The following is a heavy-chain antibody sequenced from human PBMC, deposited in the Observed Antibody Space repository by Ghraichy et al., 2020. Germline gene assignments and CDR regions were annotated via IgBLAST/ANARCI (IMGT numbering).Heavy chain of an antibody. CDR3: ANYLLFCSGGSCYEDY. CDR2: ISGSGGST. D-gene: IGHD2-15*01. J-gene: IGHJ4*02. CDR1: GFTFSSYA. V-gene: IGHV3-23*01. Sequence: GGSLRLSCAASGFTFSSYAMSWVRQAPGKGLEWVSAISGSGGSTYYADSVKGRFTISRDNSKNTLYLQMNSLRAEDTAVYYCANYLLFCSGGSCYEDYWGQGTLVTVSS.